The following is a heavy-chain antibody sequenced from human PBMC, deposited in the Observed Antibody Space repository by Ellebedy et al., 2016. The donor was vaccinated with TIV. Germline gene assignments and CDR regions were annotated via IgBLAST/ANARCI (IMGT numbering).Heavy chain of an antibody. CDR1: GYTFTSYY. CDR2: INPSGGST. Sequence: ASVKVSXXASGYTFTSYYMHWVRQAPGQGLEWMGIINPSGGSTSYAQKFQGRVTMTRDTSTSTVYMELSSLRSEDTAVYYCARVPQWRYFDYWGQGTLVTVSS. CDR3: ARVPQWRYFDY. D-gene: IGHD6-19*01. V-gene: IGHV1-46*01. J-gene: IGHJ4*02.